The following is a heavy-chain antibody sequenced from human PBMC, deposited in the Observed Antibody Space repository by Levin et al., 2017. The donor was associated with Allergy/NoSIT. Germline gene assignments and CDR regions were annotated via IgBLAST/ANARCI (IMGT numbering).Heavy chain of an antibody. CDR1: GFTFGDHS. CDR2: IRNKAYGGTT. D-gene: IGHD6-19*01. CDR3: TRGYRSPTY. J-gene: IGHJ4*02. Sequence: GESLKISCTASGFTFGDHSMSWFRQAPGKGLEWVGFIRNKAYGGTTEYAASVKGRFTISRDDSKSIAYLQMNSLKTEDTAVYYCTRGYRSPTYWGQGTLVTVSS. V-gene: IGHV3-49*03.